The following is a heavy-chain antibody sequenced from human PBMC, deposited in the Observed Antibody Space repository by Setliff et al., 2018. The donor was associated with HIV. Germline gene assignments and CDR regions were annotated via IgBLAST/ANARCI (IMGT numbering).Heavy chain of an antibody. D-gene: IGHD1-26*01. Sequence: GESLKISCAASGFTFSDYYMTWIRQAPGKGLEWISYISNSRTTTSYADSVKGRFTISRDNAENSLYLQMNSLRAEDTAVYYCARAKTSGTYYGWSYWGQGTQVTVSS. CDR1: GFTFSDYY. CDR3: ARAKTSGTYYGWSY. CDR2: ISNSRTTT. V-gene: IGHV3-11*01. J-gene: IGHJ4*02.